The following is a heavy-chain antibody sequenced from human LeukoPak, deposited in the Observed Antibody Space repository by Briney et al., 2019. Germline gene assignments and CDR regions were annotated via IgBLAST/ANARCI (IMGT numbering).Heavy chain of an antibody. D-gene: IGHD6-25*01. V-gene: IGHV1-18*04. CDR1: EYTFTGYY. Sequence: ASVKVSCKASEYTFTGYYMHWVRQAPGQGLEWMGWISAYNGNTNYAQKLQGRVTMTTDTSTSTAYMELRSLRSDDTAVYYCARASAQREFDPSGQGTLVTVSS. CDR2: ISAYNGNT. J-gene: IGHJ5*02. CDR3: ARASAQREFDP.